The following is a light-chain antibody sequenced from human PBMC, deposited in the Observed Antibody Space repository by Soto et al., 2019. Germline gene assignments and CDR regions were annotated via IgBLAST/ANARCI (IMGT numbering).Light chain of an antibody. CDR3: LQNYFYPFT. Sequence: AIQMTQSPSSLSASVGDRVTITCRASQGIRNDLDWFQQKPGKAPKLLIYAASNLQSGVPARFSGSGSGTDFTLNISSLQPEDFANYYCLQNYFYPFTFGPGTKVDIK. CDR2: AAS. V-gene: IGKV1-6*01. J-gene: IGKJ3*01. CDR1: QGIRND.